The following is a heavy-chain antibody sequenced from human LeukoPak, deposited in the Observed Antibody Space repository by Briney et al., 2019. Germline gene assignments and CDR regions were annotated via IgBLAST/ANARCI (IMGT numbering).Heavy chain of an antibody. CDR3: ARSRSSSPYDKNLNF. D-gene: IGHD3-10*01. CDR1: GFTFNSYT. J-gene: IGHJ4*02. Sequence: PGGSLRLSCAASGFTFNSYTMSWVREAPGKGLEWVSSISSSGNYIYHADSVKGRFTISGDDAQNSVYLQMNSLKDEDTAVYYCARSRSSSPYDKNLNFWGQGTLVIVSS. V-gene: IGHV3-21*01. CDR2: ISSSGNYI.